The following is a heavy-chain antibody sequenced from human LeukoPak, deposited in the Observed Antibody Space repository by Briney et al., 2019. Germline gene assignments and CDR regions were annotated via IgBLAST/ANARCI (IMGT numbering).Heavy chain of an antibody. CDR1: GFTFSSYS. V-gene: IGHV3-21*01. D-gene: IGHD3-16*01. J-gene: IGHJ3*02. Sequence: GGSLRLSCAASGFTFSSYSMNWVRQAPGKGLEWVSSISSSSSYIYYADSVKGRFTISRDNAKNSLYLQMNSLRAEDTAVYYCARDQVGGAFDIWGQGTMVTVSS. CDR2: ISSSSSYI. CDR3: ARDQVGGAFDI.